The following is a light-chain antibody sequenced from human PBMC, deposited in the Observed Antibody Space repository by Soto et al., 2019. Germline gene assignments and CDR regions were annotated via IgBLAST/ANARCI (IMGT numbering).Light chain of an antibody. CDR3: QQSGRP. V-gene: IGKV3-20*01. CDR2: GAS. CDR1: QSLTSDY. J-gene: IGKJ1*01. Sequence: ENLLTQSPGTLSLSPGERATLSCRASQSLTSDYLAWYQQKPGQTPRLLIHGASSRATGIPDRFSGSGSGTDFTLTISRLEPEDSAVYYCQQSGRPFGQGTKVDI.